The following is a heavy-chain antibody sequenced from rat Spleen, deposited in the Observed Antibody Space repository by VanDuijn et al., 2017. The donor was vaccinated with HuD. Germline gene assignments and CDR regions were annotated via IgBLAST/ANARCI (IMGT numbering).Heavy chain of an antibody. Sequence: EVQLVESGGGLVQPGRSLKLSCAASGFTFGVYGMHWIRQAPTKGLEWVASIKYEDFTPYYGDSVMGRFTISRDEGESTLYLQMDSLRSEDAANYYCATHEGSLGFVHWGQGTPVIVSS. CDR1: GFTFGVYG. V-gene: IGHV5-19*01. D-gene: IGHD1-11*01. CDR3: ATHEGSLGFVH. CDR2: IKYEDFTP. J-gene: IGHJ3*01.